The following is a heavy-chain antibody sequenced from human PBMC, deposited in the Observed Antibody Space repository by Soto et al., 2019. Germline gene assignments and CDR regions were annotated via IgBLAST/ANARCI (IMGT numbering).Heavy chain of an antibody. CDR3: AKNWNWGSLVH. J-gene: IGHJ4*02. Sequence: SETLSLICAVSGGSISSGGYSWSWIRQPPGKGLEWIGYIYHSGSTYYNPSLKSRVTISVDRSKNQFSLKLSSVTAADTAVYYCAKNWNWGSLVHWGQGTLVTVSS. CDR1: GGSISSGGYS. D-gene: IGHD7-27*01. CDR2: IYHSGST. V-gene: IGHV4-30-2*01.